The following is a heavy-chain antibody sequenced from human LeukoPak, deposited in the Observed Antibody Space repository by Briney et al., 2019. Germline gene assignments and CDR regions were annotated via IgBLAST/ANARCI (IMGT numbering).Heavy chain of an antibody. J-gene: IGHJ6*02. CDR3: ATSDGGV. V-gene: IGHV3-7*03. D-gene: IGHD3-10*01. Sequence: GGSLRLSCAASGFTFSSYWMSWVRQAPGKGLEWVANTKPDGSTKYYVDSVKGRFTISRDNAKNSLYVQMNSLRADDTGIYHCATSDGGVWGQGTTVIVSS. CDR2: TKPDGSTK. CDR1: GFTFSSYW.